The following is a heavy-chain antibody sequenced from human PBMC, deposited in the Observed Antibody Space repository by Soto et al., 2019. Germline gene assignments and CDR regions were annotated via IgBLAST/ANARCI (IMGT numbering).Heavy chain of an antibody. Sequence: QVQLQESGPGLVKPSQTLSLTRSVSGASVRSGDYYWSSIRQAPGKGLEGIGYIYNSGGSYYNPSLKGRLHIPIDTSKNQFSLKLNSVTAADTAIYYCVGTGTTDDYWGRGTLVTVST. D-gene: IGHD4-17*01. CDR3: VGTGTTDDY. J-gene: IGHJ4*02. CDR1: GASVRSGDYY. V-gene: IGHV4-30-4*01. CDR2: IYNSGGS.